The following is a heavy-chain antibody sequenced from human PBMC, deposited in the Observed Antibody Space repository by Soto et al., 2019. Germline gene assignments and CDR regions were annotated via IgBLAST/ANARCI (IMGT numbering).Heavy chain of an antibody. J-gene: IGHJ6*02. CDR3: ARYRYCSGGSCPRLYYYGMDV. V-gene: IGHV5-10-1*01. CDR2: IDPSDSYT. D-gene: IGHD2-15*01. CDR1: GYSFTSYW. Sequence: GESLKISCKGSGYSFTSYWISWVRQMPGKGLEWMGRIDPSDSYTNYSPSFQGHVTISADKSISTAYLQWSSLKASDTAMYYCARYRYCSGGSCPRLYYYGMDVWGQGTTVTVSS.